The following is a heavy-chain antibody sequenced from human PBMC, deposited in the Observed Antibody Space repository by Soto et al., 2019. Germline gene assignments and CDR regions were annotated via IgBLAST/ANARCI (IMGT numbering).Heavy chain of an antibody. CDR2: ISNDGTNK. D-gene: IGHD2-15*01. Sequence: LSLSCAASGFTFRSYGMHWVRQAPGKGLEWLAVISNDGTNKYLADSVKGRLTLSRDNSRNTLSLEINNLRPEDTAVYYCGKDTLDCSGGDCPLYYYYGMDVWGQGTTVTVSS. J-gene: IGHJ6*02. V-gene: IGHV3-30*18. CDR3: GKDTLDCSGGDCPLYYYYGMDV. CDR1: GFTFRSYG.